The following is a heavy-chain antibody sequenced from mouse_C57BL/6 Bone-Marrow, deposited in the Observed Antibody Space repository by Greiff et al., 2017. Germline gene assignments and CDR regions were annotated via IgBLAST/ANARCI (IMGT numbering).Heavy chain of an antibody. V-gene: IGHV1-64*01. J-gene: IGHJ3*01. D-gene: IGHD2-4*01. Sequence: QVQLQQPGAELVKPGASVKLSCKASGYTFTSYWMHWVKQRPGKGLEWIGMIHPNSGRTNYNEKFKSKATLAVDNSSSTAYMQLSSLTSEDAAVYYCSRLPLYDYDAYWGQGTLVTVSA. CDR1: GYTFTSYW. CDR3: SRLPLYDYDAY. CDR2: IHPNSGRT.